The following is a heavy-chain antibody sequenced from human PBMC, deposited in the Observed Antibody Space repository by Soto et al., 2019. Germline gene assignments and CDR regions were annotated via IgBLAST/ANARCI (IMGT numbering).Heavy chain of an antibody. CDR1: GGSISSYY. CDR3: ARVILGSVNWFDP. J-gene: IGHJ5*02. D-gene: IGHD7-27*01. V-gene: IGHV4-59*01. Sequence: PSETLSLTCTVSGGSISSYYWSWIRQPPGKGLEWIGYIYYSGSTNYNPSLKSRVTISVDTSKNQFSLKLSSVTAADTAVYYCARVILGSVNWFDPWGQGTLVTVSS. CDR2: IYYSGST.